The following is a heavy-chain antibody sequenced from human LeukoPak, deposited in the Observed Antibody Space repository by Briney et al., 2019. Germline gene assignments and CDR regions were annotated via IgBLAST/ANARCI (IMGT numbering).Heavy chain of an antibody. CDR2: IYYSGST. J-gene: IGHJ3*02. D-gene: IGHD6-6*01. CDR3: ARGSAQLATPDAFDI. CDR1: GGSISSYY. Sequence: SETLSLTCTVSGGSISSYYWSWIRQPPGKGLAWIGYIYYSGSTNYNPSLRSRVTISVDTSKNQFSLKLSSVTAADTAVYYCARGSAQLATPDAFDIWGQGTMVTVSS. V-gene: IGHV4-59*01.